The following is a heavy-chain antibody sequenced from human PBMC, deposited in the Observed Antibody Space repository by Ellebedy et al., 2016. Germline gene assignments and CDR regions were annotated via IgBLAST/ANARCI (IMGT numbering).Heavy chain of an antibody. Sequence: SVKVSCXASGGTFSSYAISWVRQAPGQGLEWMGGIIPIFGTANYAQKFQGRVTITADKSTSTAYMELSSLRSEDTAVYYCARPHYGGNSLYYYYGMDVWGQGTTVTVSS. D-gene: IGHD4-23*01. V-gene: IGHV1-69*06. CDR1: GGTFSSYA. J-gene: IGHJ6*02. CDR3: ARPHYGGNSLYYYYGMDV. CDR2: IIPIFGTA.